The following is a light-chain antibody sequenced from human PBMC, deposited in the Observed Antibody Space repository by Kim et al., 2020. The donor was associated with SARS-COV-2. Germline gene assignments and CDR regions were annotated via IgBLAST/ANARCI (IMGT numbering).Light chain of an antibody. CDR3: AAWDDSLRGV. J-gene: IGLJ2*01. V-gene: IGLV1-47*01. Sequence: PGQRITISCSGSSSNIGSNYVYWYQKLTGTAPKLLIYRNNQRPSGVPDRFSGSKSGTSASLAISGLRSEDEADYYCAAWDDSLRGVFGGGTQLTVL. CDR2: RNN. CDR1: SSNIGSNY.